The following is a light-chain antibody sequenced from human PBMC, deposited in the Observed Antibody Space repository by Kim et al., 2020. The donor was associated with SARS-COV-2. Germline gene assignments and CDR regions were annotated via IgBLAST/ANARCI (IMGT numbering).Light chain of an antibody. V-gene: IGLV3-25*03. CDR2: EDT. CDR3: QSADSTDTFWV. CDR1: ALQKQY. J-gene: IGLJ3*02. Sequence: PGQTARTTCSGDALQKQYAYWFQQKPGQAPVVVIYEDTERPSGIPERFSGSTSGTTVTLTISGVQAEDEADYYCQSADSTDTFWVFGGGTQLTVL.